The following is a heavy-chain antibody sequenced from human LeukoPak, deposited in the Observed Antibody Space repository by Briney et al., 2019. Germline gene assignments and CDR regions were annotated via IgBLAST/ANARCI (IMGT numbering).Heavy chain of an antibody. V-gene: IGHV3-23*01. J-gene: IGHJ4*02. CDR3: ARRGPGYYYGSGSYFDY. CDR1: GFTFSSYS. D-gene: IGHD3-10*01. Sequence: GGSLRLSCAASGFTFSSYSMNWVRQAPGKGLEWVSAISGSGGSTYYADSVKGRFTISRDNSKNTLYLQMNSLRAEDTAVYYCARRGPGYYYGSGSYFDYWGQGTLVTVSS. CDR2: ISGSGGST.